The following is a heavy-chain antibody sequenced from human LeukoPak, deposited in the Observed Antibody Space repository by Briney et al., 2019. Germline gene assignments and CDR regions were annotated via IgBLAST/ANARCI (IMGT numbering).Heavy chain of an antibody. Sequence: ASVKVSCKASGYTFTGYYMHWVRQAPGQGLEWMGRINPNSGGTNYAQKFQGRVTMTRDTSISTAYLELSRLRSDDTAVYYCARGNSRDTAMVTWFDPWGQGTLVTVSS. CDR1: GYTFTGYY. D-gene: IGHD5-18*01. J-gene: IGHJ5*02. CDR2: INPNSGGT. CDR3: ARGNSRDTAMVTWFDP. V-gene: IGHV1-2*06.